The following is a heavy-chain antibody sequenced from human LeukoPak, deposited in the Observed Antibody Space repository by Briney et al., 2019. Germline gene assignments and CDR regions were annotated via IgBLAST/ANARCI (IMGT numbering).Heavy chain of an antibody. CDR3: ARETHGSQQYYDLYYFDY. Sequence: PGGSLRLSCAASGFTFSSYSMNWVRQAPGKGLEWVSYISSSSSTIYYADSVKGRFTISRDNAKNSLYLQMNSLRAEDTAVYYCARETHGSQQYYDLYYFDYWGQGTLVTVSS. D-gene: IGHD3-3*01. CDR1: GFTFSSYS. V-gene: IGHV3-48*04. CDR2: ISSSSSTI. J-gene: IGHJ4*02.